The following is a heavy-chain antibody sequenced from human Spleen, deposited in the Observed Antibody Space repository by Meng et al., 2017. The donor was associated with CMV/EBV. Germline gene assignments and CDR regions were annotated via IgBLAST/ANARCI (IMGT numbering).Heavy chain of an antibody. V-gene: IGHV1-2*02. CDR1: GYKLTDYY. J-gene: IGHJ4*02. D-gene: IGHD2/OR15-2a*01. CDR3: ARGSNARGMFDY. Sequence: CKASGYKLTDYYMYWGRQAPGQGPEWMGWINPSSCGTHYSQKFQDRVRLTRDTSISTAYMELNRLISDDAAVYYCARGSNARGMFDYWGQGTLVTVSS. CDR2: INPSSCGT.